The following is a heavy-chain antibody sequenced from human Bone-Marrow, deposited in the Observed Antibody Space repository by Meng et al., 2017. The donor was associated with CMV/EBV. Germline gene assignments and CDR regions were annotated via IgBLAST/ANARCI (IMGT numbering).Heavy chain of an antibody. J-gene: IGHJ4*02. CDR2: INPNSGGT. Sequence: ASEKVSCKASGYTFTGYYMHWVRQAPGQGLEWMGWINPNSGGTNYAQKFQGRVTMTRDTSISTAYMELSRLRSDDTAVYYCASQLKQQRVESDFFVIDYWGQGTLVTVSS. CDR3: ASQLKQQRVESDFFVIDY. V-gene: IGHV1-2*02. CDR1: GYTFTGYY. D-gene: IGHD6-13*01.